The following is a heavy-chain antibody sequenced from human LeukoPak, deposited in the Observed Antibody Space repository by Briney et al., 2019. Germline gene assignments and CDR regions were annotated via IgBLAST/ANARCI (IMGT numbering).Heavy chain of an antibody. CDR1: GGSFSDYH. Sequence: SETLSLTCGISGGSFSDYHWTWIRQPPGKGLEWIGEINHSGNSNYNPSLKSRVTTSVDTSKNQFSLSLSSVTAADAAVYYCARTILVVPTSYFYFYHMDVWGKGTTVTVSS. J-gene: IGHJ6*03. D-gene: IGHD2-2*01. V-gene: IGHV4-34*01. CDR2: INHSGNS. CDR3: ARTILVVPTSYFYFYHMDV.